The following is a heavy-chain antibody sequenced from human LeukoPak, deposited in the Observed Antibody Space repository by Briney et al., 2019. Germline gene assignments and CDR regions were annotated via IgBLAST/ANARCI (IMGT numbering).Heavy chain of an antibody. J-gene: IGHJ4*02. Sequence: GGSLRLSCAASGFTFSSYAMSWVRQAPGKGPEWVSAISGSGGSTYYADSVKGRFTISRDNSKNTLYLQMNSLRAEDTAVYYCAKRDPYYDILTGYYSSRDYFGYWGQGTLVTVSS. CDR3: AKRDPYYDILTGYYSSRDYFGY. CDR1: GFTFSSYA. V-gene: IGHV3-23*01. D-gene: IGHD3-9*01. CDR2: ISGSGGST.